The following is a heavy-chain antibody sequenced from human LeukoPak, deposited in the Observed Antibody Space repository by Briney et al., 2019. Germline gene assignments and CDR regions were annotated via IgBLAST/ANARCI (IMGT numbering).Heavy chain of an antibody. J-gene: IGHJ4*02. Sequence: PSETLSLTCTVSGDSISSYYWSWIRQPAGKGLEWIGRIHPSGSTNYNPSLKSRVTLSVDTSKNQFSLKLSSVTAADTAVYYCARDAAAGYSLAYWGQGTLVTVSS. D-gene: IGHD6-13*01. CDR3: ARDAAAGYSLAY. V-gene: IGHV4-4*07. CDR1: GDSISSYY. CDR2: IHPSGST.